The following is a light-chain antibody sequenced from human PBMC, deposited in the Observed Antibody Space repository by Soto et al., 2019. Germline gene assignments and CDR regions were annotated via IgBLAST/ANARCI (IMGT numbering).Light chain of an antibody. CDR1: QSISTY. J-gene: IGKJ1*01. CDR2: AAS. Sequence: DIQMTQSPSSLSASVGDRVTITCRASQSISTYLHWYQQKVGKAPKLLISAASKLQSGVPSRFSASGSGTEFTLTLNSLQPEDYATYYCQKGYSTPWTFGQGTKVEI. CDR3: QKGYSTPWT. V-gene: IGKV1-39*01.